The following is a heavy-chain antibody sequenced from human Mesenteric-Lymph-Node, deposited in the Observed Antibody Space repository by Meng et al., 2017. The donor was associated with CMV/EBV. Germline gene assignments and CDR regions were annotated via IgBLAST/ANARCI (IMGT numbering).Heavy chain of an antibody. J-gene: IGHJ4*02. Sequence: GESLKISCVSSGFTCSSFAMFWVRQAPGKGLEWVATISGNADTTYYTDSAKGRFTISRDNSKNTLFRQMNSLRAEDTALYFCAKDRDMATNEEAFDSWGQGTLVTVSS. CDR3: AKDRDMATNEEAFDS. CDR1: GFTCSSFA. V-gene: IGHV3-23*01. D-gene: IGHD5-12*01. CDR2: ISGNADTT.